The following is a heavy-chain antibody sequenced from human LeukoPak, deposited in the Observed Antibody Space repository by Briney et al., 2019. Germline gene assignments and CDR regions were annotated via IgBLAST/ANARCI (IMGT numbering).Heavy chain of an antibody. Sequence: SETLSLTCTVSGDSISTYSWSWIRQHPGKGLEWIGYIYYSGTTNYNPSLKSRVTMSVDTSKNQFSLKLSSVTAADTAVYYCARVAVTTVAYYYYYMDVWGKGTTVTVSS. CDR2: IYYSGTT. CDR3: ARVAVTTVAYYYYYMDV. CDR1: GDSISTYS. D-gene: IGHD4-17*01. V-gene: IGHV4-59*12. J-gene: IGHJ6*03.